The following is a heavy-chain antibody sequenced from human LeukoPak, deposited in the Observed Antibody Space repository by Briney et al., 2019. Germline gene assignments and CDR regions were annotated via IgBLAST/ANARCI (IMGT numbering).Heavy chain of an antibody. Sequence: GASLKISCKGSGYSFTSYWIGWVRQMPGKGLEWMGIIYPGDSDTRYSPSFQGQVTISADKSISTAYLQWSSLKASDTAMYYCARLETVAAATGQNWFDPWGQGTLVTVSS. CDR1: GYSFTSYW. CDR2: IYPGDSDT. V-gene: IGHV5-51*01. J-gene: IGHJ5*02. D-gene: IGHD4-23*01. CDR3: ARLETVAAATGQNWFDP.